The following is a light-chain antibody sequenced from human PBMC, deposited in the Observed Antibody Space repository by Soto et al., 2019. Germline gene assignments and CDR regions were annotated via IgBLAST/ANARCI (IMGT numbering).Light chain of an antibody. CDR1: QTIDSW. Sequence: IQMTQSPSTRSASLGDRVTITCRASQTIDSWLAWYQQRPGKPPNLLIYKASTLASGVPSRFSGSVSGTDVTITISSLKTEDGATYYCQQYNNYPITFCQGTRLEIK. J-gene: IGKJ5*01. V-gene: IGKV1-5*03. CDR2: KAS. CDR3: QQYNNYPIT.